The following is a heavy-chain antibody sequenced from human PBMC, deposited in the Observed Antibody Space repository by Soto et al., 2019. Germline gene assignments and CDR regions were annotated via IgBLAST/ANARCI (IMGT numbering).Heavy chain of an antibody. Sequence: QVQLVQSGAEVKKPGASVKVSCKASGYTFTSYGISWVRQAPGQGLEWMGWISAYNGNTNYAQKLQGRVTMTTDTSTSTAYMKLRSLRSDDTAVYYCAREDIVVVPAATYYYGMDVWGQGTTVTVSS. J-gene: IGHJ6*02. D-gene: IGHD2-2*01. CDR3: AREDIVVVPAATYYYGMDV. V-gene: IGHV1-18*01. CDR2: ISAYNGNT. CDR1: GYTFTSYG.